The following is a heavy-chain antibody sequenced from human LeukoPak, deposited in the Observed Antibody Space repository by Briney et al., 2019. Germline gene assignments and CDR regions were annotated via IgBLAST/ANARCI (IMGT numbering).Heavy chain of an antibody. CDR3: ASDVAYKFDF. CDR2: ISPDGTTT. V-gene: IGHV3-74*01. J-gene: IGHJ4*02. D-gene: IGHD5-24*01. Sequence: GGSLRLSCATSGFPFSRDAMHWVRQCPGKGLEWLSRISPDGTTTNYADSVKGRFSISRDNARNTLYLQMNSLRDEDTAVYYCASDVAYKFDFWGQGILVTFSS. CDR1: GFPFSRDA.